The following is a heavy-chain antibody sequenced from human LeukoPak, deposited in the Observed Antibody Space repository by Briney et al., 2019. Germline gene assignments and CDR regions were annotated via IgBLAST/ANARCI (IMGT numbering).Heavy chain of an antibody. CDR2: IYYSGST. J-gene: IGHJ4*02. CDR3: ARGFPITMVRGVLPPPEQ. D-gene: IGHD3-10*01. CDR1: GGSISSGGYY. Sequence: PSETLSLTCTVSGGSISSGGYYWSWIRQHPGKGLEWIGYIYYSGSTNYNPSLKSRVTISVDTSKNQFSLKLSSVTAADTAVYYCARGFPITMVRGVLPPPEQWGQGTLVTVSS. V-gene: IGHV4-61*08.